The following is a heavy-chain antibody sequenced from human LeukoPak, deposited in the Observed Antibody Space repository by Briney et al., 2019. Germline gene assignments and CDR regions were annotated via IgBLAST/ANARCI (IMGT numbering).Heavy chain of an antibody. V-gene: IGHV1-18*01. J-gene: IGHJ4*02. Sequence: GASVKVSCKASGYTFTNYDINWVRQATGQGLEWMGWISAYNGNTNYAQKLQGRVTMTTDTSTSTAYMELRSLRSDDTAVYYCARVVVTANHFDYWGQGTLVTVSS. CDR3: ARVVVTANHFDY. D-gene: IGHD2-21*02. CDR1: GYTFTNYD. CDR2: ISAYNGNT.